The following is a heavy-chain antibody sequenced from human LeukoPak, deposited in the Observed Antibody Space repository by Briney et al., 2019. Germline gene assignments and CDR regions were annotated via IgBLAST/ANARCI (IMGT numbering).Heavy chain of an antibody. J-gene: IGHJ4*02. D-gene: IGHD3-3*01. CDR1: GGSISSGRYY. CDR2: IYTSGST. CDR3: ARSRAYSYYDFWSGSPTLDY. Sequence: SETLSLTCTVSGGSISSGRYYWSWIRQPAGKGLEWIGRIYTSGSTHYNPSLKSRVTISVDTSKNQFSLKLSSVTPADTAVYYCARSRAYSYYDFWSGSPTLDYWGQGTLVTVSS. V-gene: IGHV4-61*02.